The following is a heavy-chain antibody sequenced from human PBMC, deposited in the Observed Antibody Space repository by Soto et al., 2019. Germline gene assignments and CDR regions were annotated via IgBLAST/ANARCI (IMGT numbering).Heavy chain of an antibody. V-gene: IGHV3-23*01. J-gene: IGHJ3*02. Sequence: GGSLRLSCAASGFTFSSYAMNWVRQAPGKGLEWVSVISGSGGSTYYADSVKGRFTISRDNYKNTLYLQMNSLRAEDTAVYYWAKFITMIVVVIGDAFDIWGQGTMVTVSS. D-gene: IGHD3-22*01. CDR3: AKFITMIVVVIGDAFDI. CDR1: GFTFSSYA. CDR2: ISGSGGST.